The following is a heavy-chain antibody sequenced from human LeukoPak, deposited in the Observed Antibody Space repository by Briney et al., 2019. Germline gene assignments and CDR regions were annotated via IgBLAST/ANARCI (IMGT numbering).Heavy chain of an antibody. CDR3: SEGAYGDYDF. CDR1: GFTFSSYA. CDR2: ISSSGGST. V-gene: IGHV3-23*01. J-gene: IGHJ4*02. Sequence: GGSLRLSCAASGFTFSSYALSWVRQAPGKGLEWVSAISSSGGSTYYADSVKGRFTISRDNSKNTLYLQMNRVRAEGAGVYGGSEGAYGDYDFWGQGTMVTVSS. D-gene: IGHD4-17*01.